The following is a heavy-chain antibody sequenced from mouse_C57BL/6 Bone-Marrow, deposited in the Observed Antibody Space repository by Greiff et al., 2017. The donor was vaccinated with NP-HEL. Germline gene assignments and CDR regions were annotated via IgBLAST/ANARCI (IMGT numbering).Heavy chain of an antibody. Sequence: VMLVESGAELMKPGASVTLSCKATGYTFTGYWIEWVKQRPGHGLEWIGEILPGSGSTNYNEKFKGKATFTADTSSNTAYMQLSSLTTEDSAIYYCARKRGFYYYGSSLYWYFDVWGTGTTVTVSS. CDR3: ARKRGFYYYGSSLYWYFDV. V-gene: IGHV1-9*01. CDR1: GYTFTGYW. J-gene: IGHJ1*03. D-gene: IGHD1-1*01. CDR2: ILPGSGST.